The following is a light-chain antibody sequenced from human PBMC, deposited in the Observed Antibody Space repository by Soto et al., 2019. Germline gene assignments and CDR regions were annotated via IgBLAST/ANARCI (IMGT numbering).Light chain of an antibody. CDR3: QQSEIGPLT. Sequence: DIQMTQSPSSLSASVRDRITITCQASQDINKYLNWYQQKLGKAPKLLIYDASNLQRGVPSRFSGSGSGTHFSMSISSLQPEDIATYYCQQSEIGPLTFGGGTKVEIK. V-gene: IGKV1-33*01. CDR1: QDINKY. CDR2: DAS. J-gene: IGKJ4*01.